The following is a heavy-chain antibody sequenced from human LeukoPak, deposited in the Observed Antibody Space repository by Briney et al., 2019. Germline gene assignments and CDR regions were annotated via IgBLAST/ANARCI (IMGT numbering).Heavy chain of an antibody. CDR1: GGSISSGSYY. D-gene: IGHD3-10*01. CDR2: IYTSGST. V-gene: IGHV4-61*02. Sequence: PSQTLSLTYTVSGGSISSGSYYWSWIRQPAGKGLEWIGRIYTSGSTNYNPSLKSRVTISVDTSKNQFSLKLSSVTAADTAVYYCARGNDYYGTRYWGQGTLVTVSS. CDR3: ARGNDYYGTRY. J-gene: IGHJ4*02.